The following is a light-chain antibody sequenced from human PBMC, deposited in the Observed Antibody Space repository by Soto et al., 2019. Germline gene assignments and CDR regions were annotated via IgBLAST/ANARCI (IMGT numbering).Light chain of an antibody. J-gene: IGKJ1*01. Sequence: DIQMTQSPSTLSASVGDRVTITCRASQSVNDWLAWYQQKPGKAPNLLIYKVSNLESGVPSRFNGSVSGTEFNLTYSSLQPHDFATSYCQQYNRYSWTFGQGTKVEIK. CDR3: QQYNRYSWT. V-gene: IGKV1-5*03. CDR1: QSVNDW. CDR2: KVS.